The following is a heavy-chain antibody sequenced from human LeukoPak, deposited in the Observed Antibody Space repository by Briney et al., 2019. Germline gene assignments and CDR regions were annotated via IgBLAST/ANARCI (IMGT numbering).Heavy chain of an antibody. Sequence: ASVKVSCKASGGTFSSYAISWVRQAPGQGLEWMGRINPNSGGTNYAQKFQGRVTMTRDTSISTAYMELSRLRSDDTAVYYCASVRLGELSLLDYWGQGTLVTVSS. J-gene: IGHJ4*02. CDR3: ASVRLGELSLLDY. CDR2: INPNSGGT. V-gene: IGHV1-2*06. CDR1: GGTFSSYA. D-gene: IGHD3-16*02.